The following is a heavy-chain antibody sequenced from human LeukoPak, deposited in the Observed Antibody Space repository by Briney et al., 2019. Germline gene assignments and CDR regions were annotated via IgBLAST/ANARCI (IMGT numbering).Heavy chain of an antibody. CDR1: GGSISSGSYY. J-gene: IGHJ6*03. V-gene: IGHV4-61*02. Sequence: SQTLSLTCTVSGGSISSGSYYWSWIRQPAGKGLEWIGRIYTSGSTNYNPSLKSRVTMSVDTSKNQFSLKLSSVTAADTAVYYCARGTTYYYDSTINYYYYMDVWGKGTTVTISS. D-gene: IGHD3-22*01. CDR3: ARGTTYYYDSTINYYYYMDV. CDR2: IYTSGST.